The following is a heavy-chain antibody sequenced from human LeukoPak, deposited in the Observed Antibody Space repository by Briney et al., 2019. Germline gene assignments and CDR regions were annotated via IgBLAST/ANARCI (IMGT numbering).Heavy chain of an antibody. CDR3: ARWTYDSSGYSDY. D-gene: IGHD3-22*01. J-gene: IGHJ4*02. Sequence: PGGSLRLSCAASGFTFSSYAMHWVRQAPGKGLEYVSAISSNGGSTYYANSVKGRFTISRDNSKNTLYLQMGSLRAEDMAVYYCARWTYDSSGYSDYWGQGTLVTVSS. CDR1: GFTFSSYA. CDR2: ISSNGGST. V-gene: IGHV3-64*01.